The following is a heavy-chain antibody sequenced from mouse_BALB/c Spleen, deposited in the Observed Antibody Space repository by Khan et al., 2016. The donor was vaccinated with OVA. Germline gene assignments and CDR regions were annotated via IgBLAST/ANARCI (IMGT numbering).Heavy chain of an antibody. V-gene: IGHV1S81*02. CDR1: GYTLTRYY. CDR3: TRNYGYGYFVY. CDR2: INPRTGST. D-gene: IGHD1-2*01. J-gene: IGHJ2*01. Sequence: QVQLQQSGAELVKPGASVKLSCKASGYTLTRYYMYWVKQRPGQGLEWIGGINPRTGSTNLNEKFKNKATLNVDQSSHTVYMQLSSRTSEDSAFYYCTRNYGYGYFVYWGQGTTLTVSS.